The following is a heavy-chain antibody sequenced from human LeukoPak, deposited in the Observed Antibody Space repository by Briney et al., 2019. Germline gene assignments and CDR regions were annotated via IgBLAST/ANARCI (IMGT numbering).Heavy chain of an antibody. Sequence: SETLSLTCTVSGGSISSYYWSWIRQPPGKGLEWIGYIYYSGSTNHNPSLKSRVTISVDTSKNQFSLKLSSVTAADTAVYYCARVLAEYSSTRVSLDAFDIWGQGTVVTVSS. D-gene: IGHD6-6*01. CDR2: IYYSGST. J-gene: IGHJ3*02. V-gene: IGHV4-59*01. CDR3: ARVLAEYSSTRVSLDAFDI. CDR1: GGSISSYY.